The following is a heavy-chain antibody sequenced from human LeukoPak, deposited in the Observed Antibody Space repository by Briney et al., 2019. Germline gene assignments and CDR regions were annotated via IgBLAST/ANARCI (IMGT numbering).Heavy chain of an antibody. CDR1: GFTVSSNY. D-gene: IGHD2-21*01. CDR2: IYSGGST. Sequence: GGSLRLSCAASGFTVSSNYMSWVRQAPGKGLEWVSVIYSGGSTYYADSVKGRFTISRDNSKNTLYLQMNSLRAEDTAVYYCARENCGGDCYDYWGQGTLVTVSS. J-gene: IGHJ4*02. V-gene: IGHV3-53*01. CDR3: ARENCGGDCYDY.